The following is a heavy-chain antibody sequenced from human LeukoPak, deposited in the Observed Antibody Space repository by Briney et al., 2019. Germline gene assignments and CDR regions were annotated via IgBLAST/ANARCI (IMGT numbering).Heavy chain of an antibody. CDR2: ISYDGSNK. J-gene: IGHJ5*02. D-gene: IGHD3-3*01. V-gene: IGHV3-30-3*01. CDR3: ARVRFLNPNIDDFWSGYYTGPGFDP. Sequence: PGRSLRLSCAASGFTFSSYAMHWVRQAPGKGLEWVAVISYDGSNKYYADSVKGRFTISRDNSKNTLYLQMNSLRAEDTAVYYCARVRFLNPNIDDFWSGYYTGPGFDPWGQGTLVTVSS. CDR1: GFTFSSYA.